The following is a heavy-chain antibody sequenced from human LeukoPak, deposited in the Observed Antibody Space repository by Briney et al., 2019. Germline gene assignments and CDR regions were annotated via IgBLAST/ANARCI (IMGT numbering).Heavy chain of an antibody. CDR1: GFTFSSYD. J-gene: IGHJ4*02. V-gene: IGHV3-13*01. D-gene: IGHD3-10*01. CDR2: IGTAGDT. Sequence: GGSLRLSCAASGFTFSSYDMHWVRQATGKGLEWVSAIGTAGDTYYPGSVKGRSTISRENAKNSLYLQMNSLRAGDTAVYYCARSGVTLTEFDYWGQGTLVTVSS. CDR3: ARSGVTLTEFDY.